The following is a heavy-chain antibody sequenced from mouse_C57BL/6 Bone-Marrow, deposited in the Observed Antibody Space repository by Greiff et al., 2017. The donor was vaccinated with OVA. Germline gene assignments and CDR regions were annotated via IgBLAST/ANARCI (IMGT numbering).Heavy chain of an antibody. CDR3: ARGDYGSSYDY. V-gene: IGHV1-81*01. CDR1: GYTFTSYG. D-gene: IGHD1-1*01. CDR2: IYPRSGNT. J-gene: IGHJ2*01. Sequence: QVQLQQSGAELARPGASVKLSCKASGYTFTSYGISWVKQRPGQGLERIGEIYPRSGNTYYNEKFKGKATLTADKSSSTAYLELRSLTSEYSAVYFCARGDYGSSYDYWGQGTTLTVSS.